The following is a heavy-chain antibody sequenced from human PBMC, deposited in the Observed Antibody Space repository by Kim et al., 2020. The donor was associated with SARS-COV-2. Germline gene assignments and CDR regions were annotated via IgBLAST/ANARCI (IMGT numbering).Heavy chain of an antibody. CDR3: ARCVDDWGHYYDSSGYYCDY. Sequence: GGSLRLSCAASGFTFSDYYMSWIRQAPGKGLEWVSSISSSSSYTYYADSVKGRFTISRDNAKNSLYLQMNSLRAEDTAVYYCARCVDDWGHYYDSSGYYCDYWGQGTLVTVSS. J-gene: IGHJ4*02. CDR1: GFTFSDYY. CDR2: ISSSSSYT. D-gene: IGHD3-22*01. V-gene: IGHV3-11*06.